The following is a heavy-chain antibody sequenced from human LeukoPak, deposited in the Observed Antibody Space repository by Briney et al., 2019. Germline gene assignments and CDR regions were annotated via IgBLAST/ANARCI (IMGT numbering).Heavy chain of an antibody. V-gene: IGHV4-39*01. CDR3: ARLRGGIQLWGD. CDR2: LSHNGLN. D-gene: IGHD5-18*01. CDR1: GSSVTSDSCS. J-gene: IGHJ4*02. Sequence: SETLSLTCTVSGSSVTSDSCSWGWIRQPPGKGLQWIVTLSHNGLNYYNPSLKSRVAMPVDTSKNQFSLRLSSLTAADTAVYYCARLRGGIQLWGDWGQGTLVTVSS.